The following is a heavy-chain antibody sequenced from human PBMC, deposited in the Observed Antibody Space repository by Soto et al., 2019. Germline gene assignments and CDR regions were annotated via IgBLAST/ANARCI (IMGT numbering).Heavy chain of an antibody. D-gene: IGHD2-2*01. CDR1: GFSLSADGVG. J-gene: IGHJ3*01. CDR3: AHAYGGTSWPNDAFDV. Sequence: QITLKESGPTLVKPTQTLTLTCTFSGFSLSADGVGVGWIRQPPGKVLEWLALIYWDDDKRYRPSLKSRLTITKDTSKNQVVLTMTNMDPVDTATYYCAHAYGGTSWPNDAFDVWGQGTVVTVSS. CDR2: IYWDDDK. V-gene: IGHV2-5*02.